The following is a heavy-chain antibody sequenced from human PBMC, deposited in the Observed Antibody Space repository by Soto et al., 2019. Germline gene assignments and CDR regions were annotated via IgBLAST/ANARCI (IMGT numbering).Heavy chain of an antibody. CDR1: GYTFTGYY. Sequence: ASVKVSCKASGYTFTGYYMHWVRQAPGQGLEWMGWINPNSGGTNYAQKFQGWVTMTRDTSISTAYMELSRLRSDDTAVYYCAREGFGFGEHWDAFDIWGQGTMVTVSS. J-gene: IGHJ3*02. CDR2: INPNSGGT. CDR3: AREGFGFGEHWDAFDI. V-gene: IGHV1-2*04. D-gene: IGHD3-10*01.